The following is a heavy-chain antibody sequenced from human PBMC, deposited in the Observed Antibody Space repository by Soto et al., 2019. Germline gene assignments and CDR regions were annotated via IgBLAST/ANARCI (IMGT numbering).Heavy chain of an antibody. V-gene: IGHV1-3*01. CDR1: GYTFTSYA. CDR3: ARFLEWFPPPKYYYGMDV. D-gene: IGHD3-3*01. J-gene: IGHJ6*02. Sequence: ASVKVSCKASGYTFTSYAMHWVRQAPGQRLEWMGWINAGNGNTKYSQKFQGRVTITRDTSASTAYMELSSLRSEDTAVYYCARFLEWFPPPKYYYGMDVWGQGTTVTVPS. CDR2: INAGNGNT.